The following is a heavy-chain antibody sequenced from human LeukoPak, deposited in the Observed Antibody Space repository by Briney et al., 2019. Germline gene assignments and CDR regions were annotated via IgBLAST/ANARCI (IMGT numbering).Heavy chain of an antibody. V-gene: IGHV1-2*02. J-gene: IGHJ6*03. CDR1: GYTFTGYY. CDR3: ARDRGGHSSPVQYMDV. D-gene: IGHD6-13*01. Sequence: ASVKVSCKASGYTFTGYYMHWVRQAPGQGREWMGWINPNSGGTNYAQKFQGRVTMTRDTSISTAYMELSRLRSDDTAVYYCARDRGGHSSPVQYMDVWGKGITVIISS. CDR2: INPNSGGT.